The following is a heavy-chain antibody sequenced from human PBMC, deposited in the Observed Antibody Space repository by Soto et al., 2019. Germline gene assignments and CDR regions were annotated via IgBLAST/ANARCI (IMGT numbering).Heavy chain of an antibody. CDR3: ARGSGGSYYDYYYYCMDV. CDR1: GRSFSGYY. Sequence: SETLSLTCAVYGRSFSGYYWSWIRQPPGKGLEWIGEINHSGSTNYNPSLKSRVTISVDTSKNQFSLKLSSVTAADTAVYYCARGSGGSYYDYYYYCMDVWRQGTTVT. CDR2: INHSGST. J-gene: IGHJ6*02. V-gene: IGHV4-34*01. D-gene: IGHD1-26*01.